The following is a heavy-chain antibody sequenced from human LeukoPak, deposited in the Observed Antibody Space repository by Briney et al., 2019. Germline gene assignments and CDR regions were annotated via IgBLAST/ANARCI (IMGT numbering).Heavy chain of an antibody. CDR1: GGSISSSSYY. D-gene: IGHD1-26*01. V-gene: IGHV4-39*01. J-gene: IGHJ4*02. CDR3: ARHLKRCGSPIN. Sequence: SETLSLTCTVSGGSISSSSYYWGWIRQPPGRGLEWIGSIYYSGSTYYNPSLKSRVTISVDTSKNQFSLKLSSVTAADTAVYYCARHLKRCGSPINWGQGTLVTVSS. CDR2: IYYSGST.